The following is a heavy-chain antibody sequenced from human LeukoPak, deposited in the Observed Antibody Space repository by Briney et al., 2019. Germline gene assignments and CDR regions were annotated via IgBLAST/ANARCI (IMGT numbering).Heavy chain of an antibody. CDR1: GFTFSSYW. Sequence: GGSLRLSCAASGFTFSSYWMSWVRQAPGKGLEWVANINQDGGEKFYVDSVKGRFTISRDNAKNSLYLQMNSLRAEDTAVYYCARRAGAYSHPYDYWGQGTLVTVSS. V-gene: IGHV3-7*03. J-gene: IGHJ4*02. CDR2: INQDGGEK. D-gene: IGHD4/OR15-4a*01. CDR3: ARRAGAYSHPYDY.